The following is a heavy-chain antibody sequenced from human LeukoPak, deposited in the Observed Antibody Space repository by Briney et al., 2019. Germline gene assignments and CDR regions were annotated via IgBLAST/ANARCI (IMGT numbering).Heavy chain of an antibody. D-gene: IGHD2-15*01. CDR2: IKSKTDGGTT. Sequence: GGSLRLSCAASGFTFSNAWMSWVRQAPGQGLEWVGRIKSKTDGGTTDYAAPVKGRFTISRDDSKNTLYLQMNSLKTEDTAVYYCTTDFEGRVVAADYYYYGMDVWGKGTTVTVSS. CDR3: TTDFEGRVVAADYYYYGMDV. CDR1: GFTFSNAW. V-gene: IGHV3-15*01. J-gene: IGHJ6*04.